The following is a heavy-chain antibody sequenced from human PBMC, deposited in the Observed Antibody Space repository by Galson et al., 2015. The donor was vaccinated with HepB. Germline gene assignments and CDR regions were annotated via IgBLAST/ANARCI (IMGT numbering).Heavy chain of an antibody. J-gene: IGHJ4*02. D-gene: IGHD3-10*01. V-gene: IGHV3-21*01. CDR3: AKERNVGGVGYFFDY. CDR2: ISSSRSYI. Sequence: SLRLSCAASGFTFSSYSMNWVRQAPGKGLEWVSSISSSRSYIYYADSVKGRFTISRDNSKNTLYLQMNSLRAEDTAVYYCAKERNVGGVGYFFDYWGQGTLVTVS. CDR1: GFTFSSYS.